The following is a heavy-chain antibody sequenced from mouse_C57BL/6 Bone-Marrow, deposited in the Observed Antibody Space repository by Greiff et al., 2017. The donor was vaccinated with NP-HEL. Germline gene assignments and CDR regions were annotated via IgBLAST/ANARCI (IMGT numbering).Heavy chain of an antibody. Sequence: QVQLQQSGAELVRPGASVKLSCKASGYTFTDYYINWVKQRPGQGLEWIARIYPGSGNTYYNEKFKGKATLTAEKSSSTAYMQLSSLTSEDSAVYFCARRGDSADFEVWGTGTTVTVSS. V-gene: IGHV1-76*01. D-gene: IGHD3-1*01. CDR1: GYTFTDYY. J-gene: IGHJ1*03. CDR3: ARRGDSADFEV. CDR2: IYPGSGNT.